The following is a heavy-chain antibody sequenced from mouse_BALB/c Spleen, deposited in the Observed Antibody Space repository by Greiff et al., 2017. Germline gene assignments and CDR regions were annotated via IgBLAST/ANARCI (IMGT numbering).Heavy chain of an antibody. CDR1: GFSFTSYG. J-gene: IGHJ4*01. CDR3: ASDYRYDVGAMDD. CDR2: IWSGGST. V-gene: IGHV2-2*02. Sequence: VQLKQSGPGLVQPLQSLSITCPVSGFSFTSYGVHWVRQSPGKGLEWLGVIWSGGSTDYNAAFISRLSIRKDNSKSQVFFKMNSLQANDTAIYYCASDYRYDVGAMDDWGQGNSVTVSS. D-gene: IGHD2-14*01.